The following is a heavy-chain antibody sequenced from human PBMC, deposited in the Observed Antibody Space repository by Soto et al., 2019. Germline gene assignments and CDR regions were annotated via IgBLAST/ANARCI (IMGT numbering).Heavy chain of an antibody. J-gene: IGHJ4*02. CDR2: IFYGGST. Sequence: SETLSLTCTVSGGSISSYYWSWIRQPPGKGLELIGYIFYGGSTNYNPSLKSRVTISVDTSNNQFSLKLSSVTAADTAVYYCARYASDATVTSFHDYWGQGTLVTVSS. V-gene: IGHV4-59*08. CDR3: ARYASDATVTSFHDY. D-gene: IGHD4-17*01. CDR1: GGSISSYY.